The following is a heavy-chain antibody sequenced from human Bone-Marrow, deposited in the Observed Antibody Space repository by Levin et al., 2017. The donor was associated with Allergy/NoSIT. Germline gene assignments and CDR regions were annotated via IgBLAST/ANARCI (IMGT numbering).Heavy chain of an antibody. CDR1: GFTFDDYA. D-gene: IGHD3-10*01. Sequence: SGGSLRLSCAASGFTFDDYAMHWVRQAPGKGLEWVSGISWNSGSIGYADSVKGRFTISRDNAKNSLYLQMNSLRAEDTALYYCAKDSFGSPSYYYYGMDVWGQGTTVTVSS. V-gene: IGHV3-9*01. CDR3: AKDSFGSPSYYYYGMDV. J-gene: IGHJ6*02. CDR2: ISWNSGSI.